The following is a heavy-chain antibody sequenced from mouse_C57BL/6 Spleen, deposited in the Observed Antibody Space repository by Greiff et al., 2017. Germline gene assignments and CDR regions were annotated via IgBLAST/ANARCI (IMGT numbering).Heavy chain of an antibody. CDR3: ARGGGKGSWFAY. V-gene: IGHV1-15*01. CDR2: IDPETGGT. D-gene: IGHD1-1*01. J-gene: IGHJ3*01. CDR1: GYTFTDYE. Sequence: QVQLQQSGAELVRPGASVTLSCKASGYTFTDYEMHWVKQTPVHGLEWIGAIDPETGGTAYNQKFKGKAILTADKSSSTAYMELRSLTSEDSAVYYWARGGGKGSWFAYWGQGTLVTVSA.